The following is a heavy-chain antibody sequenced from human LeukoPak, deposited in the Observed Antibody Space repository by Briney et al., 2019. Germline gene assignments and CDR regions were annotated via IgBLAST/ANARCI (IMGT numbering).Heavy chain of an antibody. CDR3: ARIGYSGSSFDY. D-gene: IGHD6-13*01. V-gene: IGHV3-7*05. CDR1: GFTFSRYW. CDR2: IKEDGSEK. Sequence: GGSLRLSCAASGFTFSRYWMSWVRQAPGKGLEWVASIKEDGSEKNYVDSLKGRFSISRDNARNSLHLQMNSLRAEDTAEYYCARIGYSGSSFDYWGQGTLVTVS. J-gene: IGHJ4*02.